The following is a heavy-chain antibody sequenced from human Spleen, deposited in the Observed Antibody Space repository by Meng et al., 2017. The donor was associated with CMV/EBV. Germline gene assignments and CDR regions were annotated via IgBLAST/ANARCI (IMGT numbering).Heavy chain of an antibody. CDR2: IYYSGST. CDR1: GGSISSSSYY. V-gene: IGHV4-61*05. Sequence: SETLSLTCTVSGGSISSSSYYWGWIRQPPGKGLEWIGYIYYSGSTNYNPSLKSRVTISVDTSKNQFSLKLSSVTAADTAVYYCARHVRILGSSSWYGPGSLDYWGQGTLVTVSS. D-gene: IGHD6-13*01. J-gene: IGHJ4*02. CDR3: ARHVRILGSSSWYGPGSLDY.